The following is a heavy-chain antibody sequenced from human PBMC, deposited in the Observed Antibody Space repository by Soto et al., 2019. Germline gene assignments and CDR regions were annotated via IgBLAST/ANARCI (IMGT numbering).Heavy chain of an antibody. V-gene: IGHV3-23*01. Sequence: SGGSLRLSCAASGFTFSTYAMIWVRQAPGKGLEWVSVITGSGGSTYYADSVKGRFTISRDTSKNTLFLQMNSLRAEDTAVYYCAKERYGDYGGIDYWGQGTMVTVSA. D-gene: IGHD4-17*01. CDR2: ITGSGGST. J-gene: IGHJ4*02. CDR1: GFTFSTYA. CDR3: AKERYGDYGGIDY.